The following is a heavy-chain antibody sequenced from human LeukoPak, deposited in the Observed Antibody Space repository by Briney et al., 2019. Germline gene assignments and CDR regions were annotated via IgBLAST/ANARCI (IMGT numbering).Heavy chain of an antibody. V-gene: IGHV1-24*01. CDR3: ATTYGYSGYGCFDY. CDR1: GYTLTELS. Sequence: ASVKVSCKVSGYTLTELSMHWVRQAPGKGLEWMGGFDPEDGETIYAQKFQGRVTMTEDTSTDTAYMELSSLRSEDTAVYYCATTYGYSGYGCFDYWGQGTLVTVSS. J-gene: IGHJ4*02. D-gene: IGHD5-12*01. CDR2: FDPEDGET.